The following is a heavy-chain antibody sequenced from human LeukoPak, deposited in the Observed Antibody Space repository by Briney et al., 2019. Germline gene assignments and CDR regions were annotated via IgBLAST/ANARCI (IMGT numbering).Heavy chain of an antibody. V-gene: IGHV3-23*01. D-gene: IGHD3-22*01. CDR2: ISGSGGST. CDR3: ARYTYYYDSSGYYYYYYGMDV. Sequence: PGGPLRLSCAASGFTFSSYAMSWVRQAPGKGLEWVSAISGSGGSTYYADSVKGRFTISRDNSKNTLYLQMNSLRAEDTAVYYCARYTYYYDSSGYYYYYYGMDVWGQGTTVTVSS. J-gene: IGHJ6*02. CDR1: GFTFSSYA.